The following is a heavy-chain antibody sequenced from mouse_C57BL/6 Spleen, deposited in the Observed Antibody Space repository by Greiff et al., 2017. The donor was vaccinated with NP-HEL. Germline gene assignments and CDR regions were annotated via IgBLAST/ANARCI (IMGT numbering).Heavy chain of an antibody. J-gene: IGHJ4*01. Sequence: QVQLQQPGAELVKPGASVKLSCKASGYTFTSYWMHWVKQRPGQGLEWLGMIHPNSGSTNYNEKFKSKATLTVDKSSSTAYMQLSSLTSEDSAVYYCARYGDVYYAMDYWGQGTSVTVSS. CDR3: ARYGDVYYAMDY. D-gene: IGHD2-13*01. CDR1: GYTFTSYW. V-gene: IGHV1-64*01. CDR2: IHPNSGST.